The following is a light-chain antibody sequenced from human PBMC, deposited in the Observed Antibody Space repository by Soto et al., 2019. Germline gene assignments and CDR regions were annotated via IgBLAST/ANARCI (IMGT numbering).Light chain of an antibody. CDR1: HSISSGF. Sequence: EFVLTQSPGKLSLSPGERATLSCRASHSISSGFLAWYQQKPGQAPRLLIYGTSNRGTGIPDRFSGSGSGTDVALTISRLEPEDFAVYYCQQFGSSPPLTFGGGTKVEIK. V-gene: IGKV3-20*01. CDR2: GTS. J-gene: IGKJ4*01. CDR3: QQFGSSPPLT.